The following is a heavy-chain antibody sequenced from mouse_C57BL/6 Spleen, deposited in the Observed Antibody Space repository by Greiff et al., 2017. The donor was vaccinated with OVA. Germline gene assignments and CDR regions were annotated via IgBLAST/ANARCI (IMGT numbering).Heavy chain of an antibody. CDR2: INPGSGGT. V-gene: IGHV1-54*01. CDR1: GYAFTNYL. J-gene: IGHJ1*03. CDR3: ARDGNYWYFDV. D-gene: IGHD2-1*01. Sequence: VQLQQSGAELVRPGTSVKVSCKASGYAFTNYLIEWVKQRPGQGLEWIGVINPGSGGTNYNEKFKGKAPLTVDKSSSTAYMQLSRLTSEDSAVDFCARDGNYWYFDVWGTGTTVTVSS.